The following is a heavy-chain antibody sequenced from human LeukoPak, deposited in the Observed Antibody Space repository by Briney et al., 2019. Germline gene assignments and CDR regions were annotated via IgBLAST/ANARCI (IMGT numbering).Heavy chain of an antibody. CDR2: IYHSGST. V-gene: IGHV4-30-2*01. CDR1: GGSISSGGYS. D-gene: IGHD6-13*01. CDR3: ARVEQQLGHLDY. J-gene: IGHJ4*02. Sequence: SETLSLTCAVSGGSISSGGYSWSWIRQPPGKGLEWIGNIYHSGSTYYNPSLKSRVTISVDRSKNQFSLKLSSVTAADTAVYYCARVEQQLGHLDYWGQGTLVTVSS.